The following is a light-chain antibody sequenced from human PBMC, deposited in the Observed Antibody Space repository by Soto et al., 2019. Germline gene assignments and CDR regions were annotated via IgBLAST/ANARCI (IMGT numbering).Light chain of an antibody. CDR2: STN. J-gene: IGLJ3*02. CDR1: SGSVSTSYF. CDR3: ALYMGRSNWM. Sequence: QTVVTQEPSFSVSPGGTVTLTCGLTSGSVSTSYFPTWYQQTPGQAPRTLIHSTNTRSSGVPDRFSGSILGDKAALTITGAQADDESVFYCALYMGRSNWMFGGGTKVTVL. V-gene: IGLV8-61*01.